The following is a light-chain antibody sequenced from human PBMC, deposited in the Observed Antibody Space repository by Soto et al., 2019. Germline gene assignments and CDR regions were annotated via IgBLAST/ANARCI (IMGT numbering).Light chain of an antibody. CDR3: QQYNNWPPIT. J-gene: IGKJ5*01. CDR1: QSVSSN. Sequence: EIVMTQSLGTVSVSPGERATXSCRASQSVSSNLAWYQQKPGQAPRLLIYGASTRATGIPARFSGSGSGTEFTLTISSLQSEDFALYYCQQYNNWPPITFGQGTRLELK. V-gene: IGKV3-15*01. CDR2: GAS.